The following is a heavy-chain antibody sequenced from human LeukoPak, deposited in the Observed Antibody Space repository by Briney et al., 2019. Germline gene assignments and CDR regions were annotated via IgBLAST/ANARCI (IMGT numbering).Heavy chain of an antibody. V-gene: IGHV3-23*01. CDR3: ARGMSATSGYLETKY. CDR2: ISGSGGNT. D-gene: IGHD3-22*01. J-gene: IGHJ4*02. Sequence: GGSLRLSCAASGFTFSRYAISWVRQSPGKGLEWVSAISGSGGNTYSADSVKGRCTISRDNSLQTLFLHVNSLRAEDTAVYYCARGMSATSGYLETKYWGQGALVTVSS. CDR1: GFTFSRYA.